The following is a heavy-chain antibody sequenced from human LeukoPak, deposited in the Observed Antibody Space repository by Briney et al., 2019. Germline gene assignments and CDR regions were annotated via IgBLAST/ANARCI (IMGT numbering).Heavy chain of an antibody. Sequence: SETLSLTCTVSGDSISSGSYYWSWIRQLAGKGLEWIGRIYTSGSTNYNPSLKSRVTMSIDTSKNQFSLKLTSVTAADTAVYYCARDSSGWYFGYWGQGTLVTVSS. J-gene: IGHJ4*02. CDR1: GDSISSGSYY. D-gene: IGHD6-19*01. CDR3: ARDSSGWYFGY. CDR2: IYTSGST. V-gene: IGHV4-61*02.